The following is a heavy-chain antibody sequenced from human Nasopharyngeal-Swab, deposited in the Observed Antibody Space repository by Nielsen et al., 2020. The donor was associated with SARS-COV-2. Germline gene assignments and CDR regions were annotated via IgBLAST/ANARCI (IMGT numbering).Heavy chain of an antibody. V-gene: IGHV4-39*01. CDR3: ARLSWTTNDFWSGYYLGYFDY. CDR2: IYYSGST. CDR1: GGSISSSSYY. J-gene: IGHJ4*02. D-gene: IGHD3-3*01. Sequence: SETLSLTCTASGGSISSSSYYWGWIRQPPGKGLEWIGSIYYSGSTYYKSSLKSRVTISVDTSKKEFSLKLSSVIVADTAVYYCARLSWTTNDFWSGYYLGYFDYWGQGTLVTVSS.